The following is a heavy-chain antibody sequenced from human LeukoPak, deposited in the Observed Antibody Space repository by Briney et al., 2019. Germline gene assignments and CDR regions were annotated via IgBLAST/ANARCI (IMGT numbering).Heavy chain of an antibody. Sequence: SETLSLTCSVSGGSISSFYWNWIRYTPGKGLEWIGYVPYSGSTNYNPSLKGRVSISVDTSKNQFSLSLRSVTAADTAVYYCARKANCGGGACYPYYYYHFFDFWGKGTTVTVSS. CDR1: GGSISSFY. D-gene: IGHD2-15*01. J-gene: IGHJ6*03. V-gene: IGHV4-59*01. CDR3: ARKANCGGGACYPYYYYHFFDF. CDR2: VPYSGST.